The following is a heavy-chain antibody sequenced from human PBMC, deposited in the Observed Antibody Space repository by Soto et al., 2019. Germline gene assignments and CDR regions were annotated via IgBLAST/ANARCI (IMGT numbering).Heavy chain of an antibody. Sequence: PSETLSLTCTVSGGSLSAYYWSWIRQPPGKGLEWIGYIFYTGNTNYNPSLKSRITISVDTSKNQFSLNLSSVTAADTAVYYCARDNGTVATAPSRGYYYHGMDVWGQGTTVTVSS. CDR2: IFYTGNT. CDR1: GGSLSAYY. D-gene: IGHD1-1*01. V-gene: IGHV4-59*01. CDR3: ARDNGTVATAPSRGYYYHGMDV. J-gene: IGHJ6*02.